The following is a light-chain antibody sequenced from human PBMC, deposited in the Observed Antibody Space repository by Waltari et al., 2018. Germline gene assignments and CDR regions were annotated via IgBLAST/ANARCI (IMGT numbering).Light chain of an antibody. CDR3: SSYTSSSTPLGV. CDR2: DVS. Sequence: QSALTQPASVSGSPGQSITISCTGTSSDVGGYNYVSWYQQHPGKAPKLMIYDVSNRPSGVSNRFSGSKSGNTASLTISGLQAEVEADYYCSSYTSSSTPLGVFGGGTKLTVL. CDR1: SSDVGGYNY. V-gene: IGLV2-14*03. J-gene: IGLJ3*02.